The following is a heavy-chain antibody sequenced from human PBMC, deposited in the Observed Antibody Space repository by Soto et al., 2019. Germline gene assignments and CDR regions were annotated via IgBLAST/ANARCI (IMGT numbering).Heavy chain of an antibody. J-gene: IGHJ4*02. Sequence: GGSLRLSCAASGFTFSSYWMHWVRQAPGKGLVWVSRINSDGSSTSYADSVKGRFTISRDNAKNTLYLQMNSLRAEDTAVYYCAGVDPSGYIEGFDYWGQGTLVTVSS. D-gene: IGHD5-12*01. V-gene: IGHV3-74*01. CDR2: INSDGSST. CDR1: GFTFSSYW. CDR3: AGVDPSGYIEGFDY.